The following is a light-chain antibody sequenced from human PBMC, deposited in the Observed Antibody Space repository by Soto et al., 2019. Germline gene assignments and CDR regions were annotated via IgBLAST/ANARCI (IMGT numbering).Light chain of an antibody. CDR1: SSNIGLNT. CDR3: QSYDISLSVVV. Sequence: QSVLTQPPSASGTPGQRVTISCSGSSSNIGLNTVDWYQQLPGTAPKLLISGNTNRPSGVPDRFSGSKSGTSASLAITGLQAEDEADYYCQSYDISLSVVVFGGGTKLTVL. CDR2: GNT. J-gene: IGLJ2*01. V-gene: IGLV1-40*01.